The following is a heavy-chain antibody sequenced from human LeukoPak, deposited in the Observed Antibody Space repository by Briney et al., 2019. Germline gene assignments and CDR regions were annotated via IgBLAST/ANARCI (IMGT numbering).Heavy chain of an antibody. J-gene: IGHJ4*02. V-gene: IGHV1-46*01. CDR2: ISPSGGST. CDR3: AKDRVDGAPYRYGYSGVIDY. CDR1: GYTFTSYY. Sequence: ASVKVSCKASGYTFTSYYMHWVRQAPGQGLEWMGIISPSGGSTSYAQKFQGRVTMTRDTSTSTVYMELNSLRAEDTAVYYCAKDRVDGAPYRYGYSGVIDYWGQGTLVTVSS. D-gene: IGHD5-18*01.